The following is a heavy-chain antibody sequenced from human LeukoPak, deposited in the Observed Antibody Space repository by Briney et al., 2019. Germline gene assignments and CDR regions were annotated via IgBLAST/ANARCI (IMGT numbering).Heavy chain of an antibody. CDR2: IYHSGST. CDR1: GYSISSGYY. D-gene: IGHD3-22*01. J-gene: IGHJ4*02. V-gene: IGHV4-38-2*02. Sequence: SETLSLTCTVSGYSISSGYYWGWIRQPPGKGLEWIGSIYHSGSTYNNPSLKSRVTISVDTSKNQFSLKLSSVTAADTAVYYCARFDYDSSGSIDYWGQGTLVTVSS. CDR3: ARFDYDSSGSIDY.